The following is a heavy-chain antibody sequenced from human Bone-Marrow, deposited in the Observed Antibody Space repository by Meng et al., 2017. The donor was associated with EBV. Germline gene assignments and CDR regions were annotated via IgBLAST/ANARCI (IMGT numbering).Heavy chain of an antibody. D-gene: IGHD2-15*01. V-gene: IGHV3-23*04. CDR3: AKEGGWWPTNWFDP. CDR2: ISSSGGST. Sequence: VQVGQSVRGLVYAGGSLRLSCAASGFTVSSYAMSWVRQAPGKGLEWVSTISSSGGSTYYADSVKGRFTISRDNSKNTLYLQMNSLRAEDTAVYYCAKEGGWWPTNWFDPWGQGTLVTVSS. CDR1: GFTVSSYA. J-gene: IGHJ5*02.